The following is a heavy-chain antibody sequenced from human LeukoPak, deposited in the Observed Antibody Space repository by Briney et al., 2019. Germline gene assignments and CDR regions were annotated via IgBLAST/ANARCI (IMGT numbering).Heavy chain of an antibody. CDR3: ARDKGSPYYYDSSGCDY. Sequence: ASVKVSGKASGYTFTSYGISWVRQAPGQGLEWMGWISAYNGNTNYAQKLQGRVTMTTDTSTSTAYMELRSLRSDDTAVYYCARDKGSPYYYDSSGCDYWGQGTLVTVSS. J-gene: IGHJ4*02. CDR2: ISAYNGNT. CDR1: GYTFTSYG. V-gene: IGHV1-18*01. D-gene: IGHD3-22*01.